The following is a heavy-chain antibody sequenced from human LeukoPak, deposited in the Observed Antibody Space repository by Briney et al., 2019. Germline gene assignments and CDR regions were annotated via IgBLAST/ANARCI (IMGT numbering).Heavy chain of an antibody. J-gene: IGHJ3*02. CDR3: ARGTDTIFGVVMLGDI. CDR2: IIPNLGTA. Sequence: GASVKVSCKASGYTFTSYGISWVRQAPGQGLEWMGGIIPNLGTAKYAQKFQGRVTVTEDESTRTAHMELSNLRSEDTTIYYYARGTDTIFGVVMLGDIWGQGTMVTVSS. V-gene: IGHV1-69*13. D-gene: IGHD3-3*01. CDR1: GYTFTSYG.